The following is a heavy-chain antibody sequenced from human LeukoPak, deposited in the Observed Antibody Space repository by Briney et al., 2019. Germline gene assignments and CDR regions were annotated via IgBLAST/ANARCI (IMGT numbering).Heavy chain of an antibody. V-gene: IGHV3-53*01. D-gene: IGHD5-24*01. CDR3: AIVEMTTSAEYFQH. CDR1: GFTVSNNC. J-gene: IGHJ1*01. CDR2: IYSGGST. Sequence: GGSLRLSCAASGFTVSNNCMSWVRQAPGKGLEWVSVIYSGGSTYYADSVKGRFTISRDSSRNTLYLQMNSLRAEDTAVYYCAIVEMTTSAEYFQHWGQGTLVTVSS.